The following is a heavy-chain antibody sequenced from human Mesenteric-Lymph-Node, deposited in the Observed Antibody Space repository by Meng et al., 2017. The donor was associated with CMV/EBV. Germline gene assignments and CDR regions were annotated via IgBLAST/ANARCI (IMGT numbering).Heavy chain of an antibody. J-gene: IGHJ6*02. CDR3: ARDYGSGSYSPPYYYYYGMDV. V-gene: IGHV3-21*01. D-gene: IGHD3-10*01. CDR1: GFTFSSYS. CDR2: ISSSSSYI. Sequence: GESLKISCAASGFTFSSYSMNWVRQAPGKGLEWVSSISSSSSYIYYADSAKGRFTISRDNAKNSLYLQMNSLRAEDTAVYYCARDYGSGSYSPPYYYYYGMDVWGQGTTVTVSS.